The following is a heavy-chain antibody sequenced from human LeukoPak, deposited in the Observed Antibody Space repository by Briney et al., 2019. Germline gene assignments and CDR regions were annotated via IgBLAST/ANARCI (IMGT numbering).Heavy chain of an antibody. CDR2: INGSGDRT. D-gene: IGHD1-26*01. CDR1: GFTFSFYA. V-gene: IGHV3-23*01. Sequence: PGRSLRLSCATSGFTFSFYAMSWVRQAPGKGLEWVSIINGSGDRTYYADSVKGRFTVSRDNSENTLYMQMKSLRAEDTAVYYCVSQTYSGSDRYYFDYWGQGTLVTVSS. CDR3: VSQTYSGSDRYYFDY. J-gene: IGHJ4*02.